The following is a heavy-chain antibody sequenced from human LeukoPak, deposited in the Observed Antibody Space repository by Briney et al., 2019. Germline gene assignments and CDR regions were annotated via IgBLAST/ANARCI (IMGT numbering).Heavy chain of an antibody. CDR1: GFTFSTYA. CDR2: ISGSGRST. CDR3: ARDRGATIVDY. D-gene: IGHD5-12*01. V-gene: IGHV3-23*01. J-gene: IGHJ4*02. Sequence: GGSLRLSCTASGFTFSTYAMSWVRQAPGKGLEWVSGISGSGRSTYYADSVKGRFTISRDNAKNSLYLQMNSLRAEDTAVYYCARDRGATIVDYWGQGALVTVSS.